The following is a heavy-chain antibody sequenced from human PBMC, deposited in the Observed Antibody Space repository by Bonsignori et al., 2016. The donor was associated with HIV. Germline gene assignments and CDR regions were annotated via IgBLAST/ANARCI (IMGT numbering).Heavy chain of an antibody. V-gene: IGHV1-2*02. CDR1: GYTFTGYY. D-gene: IGHD3-22*01. CDR3: ARYYYDSSGYYWYFDY. J-gene: IGHJ4*02. CDR2: INPNSGGT. Sequence: ASVKVSCKASGYTFTGYYMHWVRQAPGQGLEWMGWINPNSGGTNYAQKFQGRVTMTRDTSISTAYMELSRLRSDDTAVYYCARYYYDSSGYYWYFDYWGQGTLVTVSS.